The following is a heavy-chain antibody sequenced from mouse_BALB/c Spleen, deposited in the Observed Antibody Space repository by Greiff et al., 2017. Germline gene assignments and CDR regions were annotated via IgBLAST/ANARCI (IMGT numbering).Heavy chain of an antibody. CDR3: ARGRGSLYYGNSFYAIDY. CDR1: GYTFTSYW. V-gene: IGHV1-87*01. Sequence: QVQLQQSGAELARPGASVKLSCKASGYTFTSYWMQWVKQRPGQGLEWIGAIYPGDGDTRYTQKFKGKATLTADKSSSTAYMQLSSLASEDSAVYYCARGRGSLYYGNSFYAIDYWGQGTSVTVSS. J-gene: IGHJ4*01. D-gene: IGHD2-1*01. CDR2: IYPGDGDT.